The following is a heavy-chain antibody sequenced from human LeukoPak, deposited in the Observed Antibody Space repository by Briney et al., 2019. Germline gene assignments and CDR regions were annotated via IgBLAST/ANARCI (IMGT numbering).Heavy chain of an antibody. D-gene: IGHD3-10*01. CDR3: ARGLTMVRGGIPYNWFDP. CDR2: INHSGST. V-gene: IGHV4-34*01. J-gene: IGHJ5*02. CDR1: GVSFSGYY. Sequence: AETLSLTCAVYGVSFSGYYWSWLRQPPGKGLEWIGEINHSGSTNYNPSLKSRVTIFVDTSKNQFSLKLSPVTTADTAVYYCARGLTMVRGGIPYNWFDPWGQGSLVSVSS.